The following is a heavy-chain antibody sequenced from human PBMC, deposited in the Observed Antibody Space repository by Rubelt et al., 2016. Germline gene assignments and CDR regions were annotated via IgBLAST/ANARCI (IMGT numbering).Heavy chain of an antibody. D-gene: IGHD2-15*01. J-gene: IGHJ3*02. CDR1: GSSISSDYY. CDR2: LYHGGST. CDR3: ARGREVLRLLDI. Sequence: QVQLQESGPGLVKPSETLSLTCSVSGSSISSDYYWGWIRQPPGKGLEWIGSLYHGGSTYYNPSLKSRVTISVDTSTDQFFLKRNSVTAADTAVYYCARGREVLRLLDIWSQGTWVTVSS. V-gene: IGHV4-38-2*02.